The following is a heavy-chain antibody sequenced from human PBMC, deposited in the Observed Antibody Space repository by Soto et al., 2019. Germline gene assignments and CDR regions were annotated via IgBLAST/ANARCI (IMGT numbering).Heavy chain of an antibody. CDR3: ASLFYDSSGYFD. J-gene: IGHJ4*02. D-gene: IGHD3-22*01. CDR1: GGSISSSNW. V-gene: IGHV4-4*02. Sequence: QVQLQESGPGLVKPSGTLSLTCAVSGGSISSSNWWSWVRQPPGKELEWIGEIYHSGSTNYNTSLKSRVTISVDKSNNQFSLKLISVTAADTAVYYCASLFYDSSGYFDWGQGTLVTVSS. CDR2: IYHSGST.